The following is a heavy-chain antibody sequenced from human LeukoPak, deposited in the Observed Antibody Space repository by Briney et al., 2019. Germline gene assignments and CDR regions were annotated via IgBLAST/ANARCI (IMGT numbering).Heavy chain of an antibody. D-gene: IGHD6-19*01. CDR3: ARDLIAVADVGGWFDP. Sequence: ASVTVSCKASGYTFTVYYMHWVRQAPGQGLEWMGWINSNSGGTNYAQKFQGRVTMTRDTSISTAYMELSRLRSDDTAVYYCARDLIAVADVGGWFDPWGQGTLVTVSS. CDR2: INSNSGGT. J-gene: IGHJ5*02. CDR1: GYTFTVYY. V-gene: IGHV1-2*02.